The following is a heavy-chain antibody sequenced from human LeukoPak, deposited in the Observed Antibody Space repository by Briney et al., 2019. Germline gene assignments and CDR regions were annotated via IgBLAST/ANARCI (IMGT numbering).Heavy chain of an antibody. CDR3: ARGKGKRDYAVNAFDI. CDR1: GGTFTSYA. J-gene: IGHJ3*02. CDR2: IIPIIGTA. V-gene: IGHV1-69*01. Sequence: SVKVSCKASGGTFTSYAISWGRQSPGQGLEWRGGIIPIIGTANYTQKFQGRVTITADESTRTAYMELSSLRSQDTAVYYCARGKGKRDYAVNAFDIWGQGTMVTVSS. D-gene: IGHD4-17*01.